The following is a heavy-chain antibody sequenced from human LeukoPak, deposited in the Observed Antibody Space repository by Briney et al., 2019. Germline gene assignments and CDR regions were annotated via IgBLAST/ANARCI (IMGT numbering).Heavy chain of an antibody. CDR1: GFTFSSYA. CDR2: ISGTGGST. V-gene: IGHV3-23*01. Sequence: GGSLRLSCAASGFTFSSYAMSWVRQAPGKGLEWVSVISGTGGSTYYADSVRGRFTISRDNSKNTLYLQMNSLRAEDTAVYYCARHPRGVVVPAATFDYWGQGTLVTVSS. D-gene: IGHD2-2*01. CDR3: ARHPRGVVVPAATFDY. J-gene: IGHJ4*02.